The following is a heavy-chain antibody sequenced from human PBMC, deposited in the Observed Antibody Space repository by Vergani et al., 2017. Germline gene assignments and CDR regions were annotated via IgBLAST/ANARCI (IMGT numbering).Heavy chain of an antibody. V-gene: IGHV4-61*02. Sequence: QVQLQESGPGLVKPSQTLSLTCTVSGGSINSHNYYWSWIRQPAGKGLEWIGRIHTSGSTNYNPSLKSRVTMSEDTSKNQFSLKLSSVTAADTAVYYCARVMVGATTVWFDPWGQGTLVTVSS. CDR1: GGSINSHNYY. D-gene: IGHD1-26*01. CDR2: IHTSGST. CDR3: ARVMVGATTVWFDP. J-gene: IGHJ5*02.